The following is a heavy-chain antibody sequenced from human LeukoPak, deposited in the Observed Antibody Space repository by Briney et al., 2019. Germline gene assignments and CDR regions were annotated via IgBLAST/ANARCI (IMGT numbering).Heavy chain of an antibody. Sequence: EASVKVSCKVSGYTRTELSMHWVRQAPGKGLEWMGGFDPEDGETIYAQKFQGRVTMTEDTSTDTAYMELSSLRSEDTAVYYCIVGATLGAFDIWGQGTMVTVSS. V-gene: IGHV1-24*01. D-gene: IGHD1-26*01. CDR1: GYTRTELS. CDR3: IVGATLGAFDI. CDR2: FDPEDGET. J-gene: IGHJ3*02.